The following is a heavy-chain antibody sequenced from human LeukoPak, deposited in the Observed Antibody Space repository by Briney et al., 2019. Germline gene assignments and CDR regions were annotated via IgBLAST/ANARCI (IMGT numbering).Heavy chain of an antibody. D-gene: IGHD6-6*01. CDR1: GGTFSSYA. CDR2: IIPIFGTA. J-gene: IGHJ4*02. CDR3: ARAPLYSSPSNRWFDY. V-gene: IGHV1-69*13. Sequence: SVKVSCKASGGTFSSYAISWVRQAPGQGLEWMGGIIPIFGTANYAQKFQGRVTITADESTSTAYMELSSLRSEDTAVYYCARAPLYSSPSNRWFDYWGQGTLVTVSS.